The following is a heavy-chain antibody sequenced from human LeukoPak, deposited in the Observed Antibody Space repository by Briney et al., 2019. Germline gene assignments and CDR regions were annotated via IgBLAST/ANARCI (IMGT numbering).Heavy chain of an antibody. D-gene: IGHD3-22*01. CDR1: GGSISSYY. CDR3: ASPRGDDSGGYYTWYFHH. CDR2: GST. V-gene: IGHV4-4*09. Sequence: SETLSLTCTVSGGSISSYYWSWIRQPPGKGLEWIGSGSTYYNPSLKSRVTISVDTSKNQFSLKLSSVTAADAAVYFCASPRGDDSGGYYTWYFHHWGQGILVTVSS. J-gene: IGHJ1*01.